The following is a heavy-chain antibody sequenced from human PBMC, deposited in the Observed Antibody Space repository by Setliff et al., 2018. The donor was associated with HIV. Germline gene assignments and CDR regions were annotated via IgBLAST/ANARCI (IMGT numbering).Heavy chain of an antibody. J-gene: IGHJ3*01. CDR1: GYTFTGYY. V-gene: IGHV1-2*06. CDR2: IHPNTGST. CDR3: AKQGYSDSLYAFDV. D-gene: IGHD1-26*01. Sequence: ASVKVSCKTSGYTFTGYYVHWVRQAPGHGLELMGRIHPNTGSTNYLQEFQGRVTITRDTSMSTVYMALTGLTSDDTAVYYCAKQGYSDSLYAFDVWGQGTMVTVS.